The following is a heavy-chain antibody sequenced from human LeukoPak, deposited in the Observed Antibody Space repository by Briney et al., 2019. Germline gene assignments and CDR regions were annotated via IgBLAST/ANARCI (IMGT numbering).Heavy chain of an antibody. J-gene: IGHJ3*02. CDR3: ARGELISLANTPLGAFDI. CDR2: TYYRSKWYN. CDR1: GDSVSRNTAG. V-gene: IGHV6-1*01. Sequence: SQTLSLTCAISGDSVSRNTAGWNWIRQSPSRGLEWLGRTYYRSKWYNDFAPSVRNRITINPDTSKNQFSLQLNSVTPEDTAVYYCARGELISLANTPLGAFDIWGQGTMVSVSS. D-gene: IGHD3/OR15-3a*01.